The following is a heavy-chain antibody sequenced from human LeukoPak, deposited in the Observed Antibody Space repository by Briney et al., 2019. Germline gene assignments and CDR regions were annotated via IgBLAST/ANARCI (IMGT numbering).Heavy chain of an antibody. J-gene: IGHJ6*02. CDR3: AREGSGSPHYGMDV. Sequence: PGGSLRLSCAASGFTFSNFAMTWVRQAPGKGLEWVSSIVGSSSTYYADSLKGRFTISRDNAKNSLYLQMNSVRAEDTALYYCAREGSGSPHYGMDVWDQGTTVTVSS. CDR2: IVGSSST. D-gene: IGHD3-10*01. V-gene: IGHV3-21*04. CDR1: GFTFSNFA.